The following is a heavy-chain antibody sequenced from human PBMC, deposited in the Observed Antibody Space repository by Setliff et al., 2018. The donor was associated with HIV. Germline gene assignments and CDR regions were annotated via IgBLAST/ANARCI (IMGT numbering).Heavy chain of an antibody. Sequence: PSETLSLTCTVSGGSLSDYYWSWIRQAPGKGLEWIGYVYYNGNINYNPSLRSRVSVSRDMSSNQFSLRLSSVTAADAAVYYCAAFFVTPMTTQDFWGQGTLVTVSS. CDR2: VYYNGNI. CDR1: GGSLSDYY. J-gene: IGHJ4*02. D-gene: IGHD4-4*01. V-gene: IGHV4-59*12. CDR3: AAFFVTPMTTQDF.